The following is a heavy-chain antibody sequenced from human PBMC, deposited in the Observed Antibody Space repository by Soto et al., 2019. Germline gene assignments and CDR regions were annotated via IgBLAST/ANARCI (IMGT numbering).Heavy chain of an antibody. J-gene: IGHJ5*01. Sequence: PSETLSLTCTVSGGSISSYYWSWIRQPPGKGLEWTAYIYYSGSTNYNPSLKSRVTISVDTSKKQFSLKLSSVTAADTAVYFCAREGNLGTWIQPLDSWAQGTLVTVSS. CDR1: GGSISSYY. CDR2: IYYSGST. CDR3: AREGNLGTWIQPLDS. V-gene: IGHV4-59*01. D-gene: IGHD1-1*01.